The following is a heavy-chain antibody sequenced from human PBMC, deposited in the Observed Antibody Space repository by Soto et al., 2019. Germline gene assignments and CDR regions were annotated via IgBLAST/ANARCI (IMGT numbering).Heavy chain of an antibody. Sequence: TLYLTCPVSGDSMSSGGYYWSWIRQHPGKGLEWIGYIYYSGSTYYNPSLKSRVTISVDTSKNQFSLKLSSVTAADTAVYYCASRHGGHFDYWGQGTLVTVSS. CDR2: IYYSGST. CDR1: GDSMSSGGYY. J-gene: IGHJ4*02. CDR3: ASRHGGHFDY. V-gene: IGHV4-31*03. D-gene: IGHD4-17*01.